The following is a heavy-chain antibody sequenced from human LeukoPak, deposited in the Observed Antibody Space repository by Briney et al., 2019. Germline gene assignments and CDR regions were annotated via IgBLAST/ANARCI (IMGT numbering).Heavy chain of an antibody. CDR3: ARVRAAAGLDY. V-gene: IGHV4-59*08. D-gene: IGHD6-13*01. CDR2: IYYSGST. Sequence: PSETLSLTCTVSGGSISSYYWSWIRQPPGKGLEWIGYIYYSGSTYYNPSLKSRVTISVDTSKNQFSLKLSSVTAADTAVYYCARVRAAAGLDYWGQGTLVTVSS. CDR1: GGSISSYY. J-gene: IGHJ4*02.